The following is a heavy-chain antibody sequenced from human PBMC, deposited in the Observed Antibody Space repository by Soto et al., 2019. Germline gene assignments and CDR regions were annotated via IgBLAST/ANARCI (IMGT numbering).Heavy chain of an antibody. CDR2: FYWDDDR. D-gene: IGHD1-26*01. CDR3: AHGSSIVGAPAFDY. V-gene: IGHV2-5*02. J-gene: IGHJ4*02. Sequence: SGPTLVNPTQTLTLTCTFSGFSLSTSGVGVGWIRQSPGKALEWLTLFYWDDDRRYNPSLKSRLTFSKDTSKNQVVLRMTNMDPVDTATYYCAHGSSIVGAPAFDYWGQGILVTVSS. CDR1: GFSLSTSGVG.